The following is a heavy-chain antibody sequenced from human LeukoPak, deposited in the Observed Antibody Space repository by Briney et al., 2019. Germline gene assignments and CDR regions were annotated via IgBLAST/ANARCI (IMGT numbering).Heavy chain of an antibody. Sequence: GGSLRLSCAASGFTFSNYGMHWVRQPPGKGLVWVSRISSDGSSTSYADSVKGRFTISRDNAKNTLYLQMNSLRAEDTAVYYCARDLGGVTDYWGQGTLVTVSS. J-gene: IGHJ4*02. CDR1: GFTFSNYG. V-gene: IGHV3-74*01. D-gene: IGHD2-21*02. CDR3: ARDLGGVTDY. CDR2: ISSDGSST.